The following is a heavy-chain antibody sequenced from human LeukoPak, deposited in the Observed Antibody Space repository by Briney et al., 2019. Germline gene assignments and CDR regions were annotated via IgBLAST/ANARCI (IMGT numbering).Heavy chain of an antibody. D-gene: IGHD4-17*01. CDR1: GYTFTSYG. Sequence: SVKVSCKASGYTFTSYGISWVRQAPGQGLEWMGIINPSGGSTSYAQEFQGRVTMTRDTSTSTVYMELSSLRSEDTAVYYCARDFSLTVAENFQHWGQGTLVTVSS. CDR2: INPSGGST. J-gene: IGHJ1*01. CDR3: ARDFSLTVAENFQH. V-gene: IGHV1-46*01.